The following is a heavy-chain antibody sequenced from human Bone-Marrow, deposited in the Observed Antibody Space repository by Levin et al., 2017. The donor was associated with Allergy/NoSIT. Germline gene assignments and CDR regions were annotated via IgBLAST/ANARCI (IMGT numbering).Heavy chain of an antibody. CDR2: ISYDGRNE. D-gene: IGHD2-15*01. J-gene: IGHJ4*02. CDR3: AKAGKPLGYCSGGYCYYAFFDY. V-gene: IGHV3-30*18. Sequence: PGGSLRLSCAASGFTFSTYGMHWVRQAPGKGLEWVAVISYDGRNEFSADSVKGRFTISRDNSENTLYLQMNSLRAEDTAVYYCAKAGKPLGYCSGGYCYYAFFDYWGQGTLVTVSS. CDR1: GFTFSTYG.